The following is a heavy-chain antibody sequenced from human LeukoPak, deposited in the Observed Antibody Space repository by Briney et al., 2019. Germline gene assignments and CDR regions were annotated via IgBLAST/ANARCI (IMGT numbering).Heavy chain of an antibody. J-gene: IGHJ4*02. CDR3: SRRKYAYDRNGFYTENFFDT. V-gene: IGHV4-38-2*01. CDR2: TWHTGSA. CDR1: GSSITTDFY. Sequence: PSETLSLTCSVSGSSITTDFYWAWIRQPPGKGLEWIADTWHTGSAYFNPSLKSRATMSVDTSKNQLSLRLTSVTAADTAVYFCSRRKYAYDRNGFYTENFFDTWGLGTLVTVSS. D-gene: IGHD3-22*01.